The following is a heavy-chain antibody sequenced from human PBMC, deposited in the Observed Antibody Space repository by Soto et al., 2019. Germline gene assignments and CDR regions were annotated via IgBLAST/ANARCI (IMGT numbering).Heavy chain of an antibody. CDR2: IIPIFGTA. CDR3: ATTMARGY. V-gene: IGHV1-69*13. Sequence: SVEVSCKASGGTFSSYAISWVRQAPGQGLEWMGGIIPIFGTANYAQKFQGRVTITADESTSTAYMELSSLRSEDTAAYYCATTMARGYWGQGTLVTVSS. CDR1: GGTFSSYA. J-gene: IGHJ4*02. D-gene: IGHD3-10*01.